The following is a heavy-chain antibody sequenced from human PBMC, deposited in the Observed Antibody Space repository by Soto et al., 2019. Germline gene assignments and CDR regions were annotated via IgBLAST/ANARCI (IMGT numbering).Heavy chain of an antibody. CDR1: GFTFSSYS. Sequence: EVQLVESGGGLVQPGGSLRLSCAASGFTFSSYSMNWVRQAPGKGLEWVSYISSSDSTIHYADSVKGRFTISRDNAKNALYLQMNSLRDEDTAVYYCARVTYGSGSYSFYFDYWGQGTLVTVSS. D-gene: IGHD3-10*01. V-gene: IGHV3-48*02. J-gene: IGHJ4*02. CDR3: ARVTYGSGSYSFYFDY. CDR2: ISSSDSTI.